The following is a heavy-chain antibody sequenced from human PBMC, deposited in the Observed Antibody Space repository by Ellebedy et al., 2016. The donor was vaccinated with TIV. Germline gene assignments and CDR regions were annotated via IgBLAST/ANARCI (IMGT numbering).Heavy chain of an antibody. J-gene: IGHJ4*02. Sequence: ASVKVSCXASGYTFTSYYMHWVRQAPGQGLEWMGIINPSGGSTSYAQKFQGRVTMTRDTSTSTVYMELSSLRSEDTAVYYCARSPPDCSSTSCYPLSSFDYWGQGTLVTVSS. CDR3: ARSPPDCSSTSCYPLSSFDY. CDR2: INPSGGST. D-gene: IGHD2-2*01. CDR1: GYTFTSYY. V-gene: IGHV1-46*01.